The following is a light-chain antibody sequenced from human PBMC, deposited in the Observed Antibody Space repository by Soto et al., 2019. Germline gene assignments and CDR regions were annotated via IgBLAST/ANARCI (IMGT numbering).Light chain of an antibody. CDR1: QRVSSRY. Sequence: EIVLTQSPGTLSLSPGERATLSCRASQRVSSRYLAWYQQKPGQAPRLLIYGASSRATGIPDRFSGSGSGTDFTLTISRLEPEDFEVYYCQQYDSSSFTFGPGTKVDIK. CDR3: QQYDSSSFT. V-gene: IGKV3-20*01. CDR2: GAS. J-gene: IGKJ3*01.